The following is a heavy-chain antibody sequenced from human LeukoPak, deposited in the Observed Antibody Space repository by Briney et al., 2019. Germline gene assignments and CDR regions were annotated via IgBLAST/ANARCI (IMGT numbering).Heavy chain of an antibody. CDR2: IYHSGTT. V-gene: IGHV4-30-2*01. CDR3: ARAPYSGSCSYFDF. D-gene: IGHD1-26*01. Sequence: SETLSLTCTVSGGSISSGGYYWSWIRQPPGKGLEWIGYIYHSGTTYYNPSLKSRVTKSLDTSKNQFSLNLSSVTAADTAVYYCARAPYSGSCSYFDFWGQGTLVTVSS. CDR1: GGSISSGGYY. J-gene: IGHJ4*02.